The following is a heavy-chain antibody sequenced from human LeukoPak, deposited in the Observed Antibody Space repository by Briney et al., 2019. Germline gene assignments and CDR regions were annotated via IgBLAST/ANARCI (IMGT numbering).Heavy chain of an antibody. CDR1: GFTFSTYC. CDR3: VRDFRSADY. J-gene: IGHJ4*02. V-gene: IGHV3-74*01. CDR2: ICPDGTVT. Sequence: GGSLRLSCAASGFTFSTYCMHWVRQAPGKGPMWVSRICPDGTVTNYADSVKARFIISRDNARNTVYLQMNSLRVEDTAVYYCVRDFRSADYWGQGPLVTVSS.